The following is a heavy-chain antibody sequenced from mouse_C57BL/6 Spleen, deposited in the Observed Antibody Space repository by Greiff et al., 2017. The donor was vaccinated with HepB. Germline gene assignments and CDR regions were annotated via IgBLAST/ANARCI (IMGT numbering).Heavy chain of an antibody. CDR3: ARDSYDGAFDD. Sequence: VQLQQSGAELAQPGASVKLSCKASGYTFPSYLMHWVKQRPGQGLEWIGYINPSSGYTKYNQKFKDKATLTADKSSSTASMQLSSLTYEDSSCYYCARDSYDGAFDDWGEGTTLTVSS. D-gene: IGHD2-3*01. J-gene: IGHJ2*01. V-gene: IGHV1-7*01. CDR2: INPSSGYT. CDR1: GYTFPSYL.